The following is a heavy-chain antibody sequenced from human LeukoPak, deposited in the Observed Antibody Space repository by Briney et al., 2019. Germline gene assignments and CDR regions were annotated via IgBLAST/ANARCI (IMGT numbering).Heavy chain of an antibody. CDR3: ARRGYSYGHDAFDI. CDR1: GGSISSSSYY. CDR2: IYYSGST. D-gene: IGHD5-18*01. Sequence: SETLSLTCTVSGGSISSSSYYWGWIRQPPGKGLEWIGSIYYSGSTNYNPSLKSRVTISVDTSKNQFSLKLSSVTAADTAVYYCARRGYSYGHDAFDIWGQGTMVTVSS. J-gene: IGHJ3*02. V-gene: IGHV4-39*07.